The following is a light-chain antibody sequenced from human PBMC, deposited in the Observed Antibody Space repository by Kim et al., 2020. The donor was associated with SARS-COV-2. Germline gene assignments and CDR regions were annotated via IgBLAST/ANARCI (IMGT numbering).Light chain of an antibody. CDR2: GAS. CDR3: QQYSHWPPYT. V-gene: IGKV3-15*01. J-gene: IGKJ2*01. CDR1: QSVKNN. Sequence: IVMTQSPATLSVSPGERVTLSCRASQSVKNNLAWYQQRPGQAPRLLIYGASTRATDIPARFSGSGSGTEFTLIISSLQSEDFAVYYCQQYSHWPPYTFGQGTKLEI.